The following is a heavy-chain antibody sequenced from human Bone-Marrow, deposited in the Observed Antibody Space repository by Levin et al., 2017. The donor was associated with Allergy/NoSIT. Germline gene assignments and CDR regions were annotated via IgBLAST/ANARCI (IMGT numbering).Heavy chain of an antibody. CDR2: IYSGGST. V-gene: IGHV3-66*01. Sequence: GGSLRLSCAASGFTVSSNYMSWVRQAPGKGLEWVSVIYSGGSTYYADSVKGRFTISRDNSKNTLYLQMNSLRAEDTAVYYCARSRSSSWRVADYFDYWGQGTLVTVSS. J-gene: IGHJ4*02. D-gene: IGHD6-13*01. CDR3: ARSRSSSWRVADYFDY. CDR1: GFTVSSNY.